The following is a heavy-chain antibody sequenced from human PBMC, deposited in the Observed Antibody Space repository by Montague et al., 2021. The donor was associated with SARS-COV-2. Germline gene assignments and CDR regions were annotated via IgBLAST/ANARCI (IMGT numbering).Heavy chain of an antibody. CDR3: GRVFAPAGTFDF. CDR1: GDSVVELRRR. V-gene: IGHV6-1*01. J-gene: IGHJ4*02. D-gene: IGHD6-13*01. CDR2: LYFRKKWYN. Sequence: CAISGDSVVELRRRWEEHTSELQSRSELVGRLYFRKKWYNDHAVSLKSRITINPDTAKNQFSLQLKFVTPKDTAIYFCGRVFAPAGTFDFWGQGTLVTVSS.